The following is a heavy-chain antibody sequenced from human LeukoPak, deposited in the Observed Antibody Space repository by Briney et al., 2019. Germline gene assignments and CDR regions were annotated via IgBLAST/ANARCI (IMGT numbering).Heavy chain of an antibody. CDR2: IYNRGIT. CDR3: ARGLHDYVWGSTRAFDI. CDR1: GGSISSTNW. D-gene: IGHD3-16*01. J-gene: IGHJ3*02. Sequence: SETLSLTCAVSGGSISSTNWWSWVRQPPGKGLEWIGEIYNRGITNYNPSLKSRVTISVDKSKNHFSLSLSSLTAADTAVYYCARGLHDYVWGSTRAFDIWGLGTLVTVSS. V-gene: IGHV4-4*02.